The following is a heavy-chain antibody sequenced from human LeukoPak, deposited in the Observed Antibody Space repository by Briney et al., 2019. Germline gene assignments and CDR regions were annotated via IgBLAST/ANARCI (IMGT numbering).Heavy chain of an antibody. CDR2: ISSSGSTI. Sequence: GGSLRLSCAASGFTFSSYAMSWVRQAPGKGLEWISYISSSGSTIYYADSVKGRFTISRDNAKNSLYLQMNSLRVEDTAVYYCARASAPPSFYYYYGMDVWGQGTTVTVSS. V-gene: IGHV3-48*03. J-gene: IGHJ6*02. CDR1: GFTFSSYA. CDR3: ARASAPPSFYYYYGMDV.